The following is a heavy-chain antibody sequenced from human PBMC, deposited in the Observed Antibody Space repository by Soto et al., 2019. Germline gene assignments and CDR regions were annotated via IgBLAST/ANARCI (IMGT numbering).Heavy chain of an antibody. J-gene: IGHJ5*02. CDR1: GGTFSSYA. CDR2: IIPIFGTA. V-gene: IGHV1-69*13. Sequence: ASVKVSCKASGGTFSSYAISWVRQAPGQGLEWMGGIIPIFGTANYAQKFQGRVTITADESTSTAYMELSSLRSEDTAVYYCARENDSSGYYSPWGQGTLVTVSS. CDR3: ARENDSSGYYSP. D-gene: IGHD3-22*01.